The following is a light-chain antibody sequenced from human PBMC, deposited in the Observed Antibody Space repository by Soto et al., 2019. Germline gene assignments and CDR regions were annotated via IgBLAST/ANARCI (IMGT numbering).Light chain of an antibody. J-gene: IGKJ4*01. CDR2: GAS. CDR3: QQSYITPLT. CDR1: QSVSSSY. V-gene: IGKV3-20*01. Sequence: EIVLTQSPGTLSLSPGERATLSCRASQSVSSSYLAWYQQKPGQAPRLLIYGASTRATDMPGRFSGSESGTEFTLTISSLQPEDLATYYCQQSYITPLTFGGGTKVDIK.